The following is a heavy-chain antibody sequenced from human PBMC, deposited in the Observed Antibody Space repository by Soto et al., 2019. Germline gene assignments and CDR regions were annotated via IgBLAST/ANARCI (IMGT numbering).Heavy chain of an antibody. V-gene: IGHV3-23*01. D-gene: IGHD4-17*01. J-gene: IGHJ4*02. Sequence: GXSLRLSCAASGFSFSSYALSWFRQAPGKGLEWVSAISGSGGSTYYADSVKGRFTISRDNSKNTLYLQMNSLRAEDTAVYYCAKDGIHGADYWGQGTLVTVSS. CDR3: AKDGIHGADY. CDR1: GFSFSSYA. CDR2: ISGSGGST.